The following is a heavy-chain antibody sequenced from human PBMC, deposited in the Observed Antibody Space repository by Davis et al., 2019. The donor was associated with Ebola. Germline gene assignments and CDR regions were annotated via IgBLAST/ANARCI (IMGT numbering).Heavy chain of an antibody. V-gene: IGHV4-39*01. Sequence: MPSETLSLTCTVSGGSISSSSYYWGWIRQPPGKGLEWIGSIYYSGSTYYNPSFKSRVTISVDTSKNQFSLKLSSVTAADTAVYYCARGIVYSYGSNYYGMDVWGQGTTVTVSS. CDR1: GGSISSSSYY. J-gene: IGHJ6*02. D-gene: IGHD5-18*01. CDR2: IYYSGST. CDR3: ARGIVYSYGSNYYGMDV.